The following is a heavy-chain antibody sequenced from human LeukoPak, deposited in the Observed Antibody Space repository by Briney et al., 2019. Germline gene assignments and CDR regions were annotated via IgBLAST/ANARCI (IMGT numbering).Heavy chain of an antibody. J-gene: IGHJ4*02. CDR1: GFTISSYS. D-gene: IGHD3-22*01. CDR3: ARETYDSSGYYSHPYFDY. V-gene: IGHV3-21*01. CDR2: ISSSSSYI. Sequence: GGSLRLSCAASGFTISSYSMNWVRQAPGKGLEWVSSISSSSSYIYYADSVKGRFTISRDNAKNSLYLQMNSLRAEDTAVYYCARETYDSSGYYSHPYFDYWGQGTLVTVSS.